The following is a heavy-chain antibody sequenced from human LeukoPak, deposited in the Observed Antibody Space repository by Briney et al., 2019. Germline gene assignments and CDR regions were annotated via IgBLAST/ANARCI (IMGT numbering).Heavy chain of an antibody. CDR3: ARGGLRLRYLSYYYYMDV. CDR2: INPNSGGT. Sequence: GASVKVSCKASGYTFTGYYMHWVRQAPGQGLEWMGWINPNSGGTNYAQKFQGRVTMTRDTSISTAYMELSRLRSDDTAVYYCARGGLRLRYLSYYYYMDVWGKGTTVTISS. D-gene: IGHD1-26*01. CDR1: GYTFTGYY. V-gene: IGHV1-2*02. J-gene: IGHJ6*03.